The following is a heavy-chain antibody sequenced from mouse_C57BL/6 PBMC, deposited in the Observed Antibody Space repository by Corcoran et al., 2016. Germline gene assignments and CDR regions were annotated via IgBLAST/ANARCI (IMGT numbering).Heavy chain of an antibody. J-gene: IGHJ4*01. V-gene: IGHV1-18*01. D-gene: IGHD2-4*01. CDR3: ARSPYDYDGAMDY. CDR2: INPNNGGT. CDR1: GYTFTDYN. Sequence: EVQLQQSGPELVKPGASVKIPCKASGYTFTDYNMDWVKQSHGKSLEWIGDINPNNGGTIYNQKFKGKATLTVDKSSSTTYMELRSLTSEDTAVYYCARSPYDYDGAMDYWGQGTSVTVSS.